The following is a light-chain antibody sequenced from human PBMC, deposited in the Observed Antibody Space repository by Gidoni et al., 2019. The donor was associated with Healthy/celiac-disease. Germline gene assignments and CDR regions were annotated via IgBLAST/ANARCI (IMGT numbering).Light chain of an antibody. CDR3: AAWDDSLNVWV. CDR1: SSNIGSNT. Sequence: QSVLTQPPSASGTPGQRVTISCSGSSSNIGSNTVNWYQQLPGTAPTPLIYSNNQRPSGVPDRFSGSKSGTSASLAISGLQSEDEADYYCAAWDDSLNVWVFGGGTKLTV. CDR2: SNN. J-gene: IGLJ3*02. V-gene: IGLV1-44*01.